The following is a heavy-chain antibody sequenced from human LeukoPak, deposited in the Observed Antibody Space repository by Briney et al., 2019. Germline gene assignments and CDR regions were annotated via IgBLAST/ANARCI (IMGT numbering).Heavy chain of an antibody. D-gene: IGHD3-10*01. J-gene: IGHJ4*02. Sequence: GGSLRLSCAASGFTFSSYAMSWVRQAPGKGLEWVSAISGSGGSTYYADSVKGRFTISRDNSKNTLYLQMNSLRAEDTAVYYCARTYGRLYYFDYWGQGTLVTVSS. V-gene: IGHV3-23*01. CDR1: GFTFSSYA. CDR3: ARTYGRLYYFDY. CDR2: ISGSGGST.